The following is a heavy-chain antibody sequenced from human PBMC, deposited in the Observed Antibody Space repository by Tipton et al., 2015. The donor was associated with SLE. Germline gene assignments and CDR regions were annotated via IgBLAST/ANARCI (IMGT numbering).Heavy chain of an antibody. V-gene: IGHV4-59*01. D-gene: IGHD6-19*01. CDR1: GGSISSYY. CDR2: IYYSGST. Sequence: TLSLTCTVSGGSISSYYWSWIRQPPGKGLEWIGYIYYSGSTNYNPSLKSRVTISVDTSKNQFSLKLSSVTAAVTAVYYCAREEYSSGWTEVHWFDPWGQGTLVTVSS. J-gene: IGHJ5*02. CDR3: AREEYSSGWTEVHWFDP.